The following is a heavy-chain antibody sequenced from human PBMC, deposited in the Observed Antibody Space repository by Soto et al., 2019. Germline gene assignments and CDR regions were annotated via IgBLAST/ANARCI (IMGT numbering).Heavy chain of an antibody. J-gene: IGHJ4*02. V-gene: IGHV3-30*18. D-gene: IGHD6-19*01. Sequence: QVQLVESGGGVVQPGRSLRLSCAASGFTFSSYGMHWVRQAPGKGLEWVAVISHDGSNKYFVDSVKGRFTISRDNSKNTLYLQMNSLRAEDTGVYYCAKSVIAVAGYRSYFDYWGQGTRVTVSS. CDR2: ISHDGSNK. CDR1: GFTFSSYG. CDR3: AKSVIAVAGYRSYFDY.